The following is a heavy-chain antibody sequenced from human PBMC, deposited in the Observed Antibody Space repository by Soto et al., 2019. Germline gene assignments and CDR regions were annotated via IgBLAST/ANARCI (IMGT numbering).Heavy chain of an antibody. D-gene: IGHD3-10*01. CDR2: ISTYNGNT. Sequence: ASVKVSCKASGYSFITYGISWVRQAPGQGLEWMGWISTYNGNTKYAQKLQGRVTMTTDTSTTTGYMELRSLRSEDTAVYYCARSKPIWFGELNDAFDIWGQGTMVTVSS. CDR1: GYSFITYG. V-gene: IGHV1-18*01. CDR3: ARSKPIWFGELNDAFDI. J-gene: IGHJ3*02.